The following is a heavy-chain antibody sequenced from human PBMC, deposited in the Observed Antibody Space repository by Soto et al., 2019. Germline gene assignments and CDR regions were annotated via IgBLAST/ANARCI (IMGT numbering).Heavy chain of an antibody. CDR2: INHSGGT. Sequence: LSLTCAGYGGSFSGYYWSWIRQTPGKGLEWIGEINHSGGTNYNPSLKSRVTISVDTSKTQFSLKLSSVTAADTAVYYCALCVSHNNYYYYGVDVWGQGTTVTVS. CDR3: ALCVSHNNYYYYGVDV. V-gene: IGHV4-34*01. CDR1: GGSFSGYY. J-gene: IGHJ6*02. D-gene: IGHD2-21*01.